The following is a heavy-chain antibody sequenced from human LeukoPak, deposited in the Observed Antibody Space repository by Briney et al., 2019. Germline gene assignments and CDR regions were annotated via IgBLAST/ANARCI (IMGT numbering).Heavy chain of an antibody. V-gene: IGHV3-30*03. CDR2: LSYDGNNK. CDR3: TRDPGFDP. CDR1: GFTFSSYG. Sequence: PGRSLRLSCAASGFTFSSYGMHWVRQAPGKGLEWVAVLSYDGNNKYYADSVKGRFTISRDNSENTLFLQMNSLRTEDTAVYYCTRDPGFDPWGQGTLVTVSS. J-gene: IGHJ5*02.